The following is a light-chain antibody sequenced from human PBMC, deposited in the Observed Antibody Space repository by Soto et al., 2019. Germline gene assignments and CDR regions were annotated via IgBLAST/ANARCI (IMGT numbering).Light chain of an antibody. Sequence: EIVLTQSPGTLSLSPGERATLSCRASQSVSSSYLAWYQQKPGQAPRLLIYGASSRATGIPDRFSGSGSGTDFTLNISRLEPEDFAVYYCQQYCSSPLWTFVHGTKVEIK. J-gene: IGKJ1*01. CDR1: QSVSSSY. CDR2: GAS. CDR3: QQYCSSPLWT. V-gene: IGKV3-20*01.